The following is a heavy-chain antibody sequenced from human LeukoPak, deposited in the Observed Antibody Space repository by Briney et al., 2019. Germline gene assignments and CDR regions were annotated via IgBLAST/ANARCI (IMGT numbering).Heavy chain of an antibody. Sequence: GGSPRLSCAASGLTFSSYAMSWVRQAPGKGLEWVFVISGSGGSTYYAYSLKGRFTISRDNSKNSLYLQVNSLRAEDTSVYYCAKVVGNNSGRIDYWGQGTLVTVSS. CDR2: ISGSGGST. CDR1: GLTFSSYA. D-gene: IGHD4-23*01. V-gene: IGHV3-23*01. CDR3: AKVVGNNSGRIDY. J-gene: IGHJ4*02.